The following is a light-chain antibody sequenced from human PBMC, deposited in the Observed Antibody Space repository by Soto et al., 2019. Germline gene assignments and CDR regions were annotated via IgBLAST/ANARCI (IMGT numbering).Light chain of an antibody. V-gene: IGKV1-39*01. CDR1: QGISSY. CDR3: QQSFSTPQT. J-gene: IGKJ4*01. CDR2: AAS. Sequence: DIQMTQSPSSLSASTGARVTITCRASQGISSYLAWYQQKPGKAPKLLIYAASTLQGGVPSRFSGSGSGTDFTLAISSLQPEDSATYYCQQSFSTPQTFGGGTKVDIK.